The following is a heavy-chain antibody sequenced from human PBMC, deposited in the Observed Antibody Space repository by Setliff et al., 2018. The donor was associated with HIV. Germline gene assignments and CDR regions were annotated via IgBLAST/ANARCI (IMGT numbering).Heavy chain of an antibody. V-gene: IGHV1-69*05. J-gene: IGHJ6*02. CDR1: GYTFTSYY. CDR3: ARGYCSGGSCYGTYYYYGMDV. D-gene: IGHD2-15*01. Sequence: GASVKVSCKASGYTFTSYYMHWVRQAPGQGLEWMGWIIPIFGTANYAQKFQGRVTITTDESTSTAYMELSSLRSEDTAVYYCARGYCSGGSCYGTYYYYGMDVWGQGTTVTVSS. CDR2: IIPIFGTA.